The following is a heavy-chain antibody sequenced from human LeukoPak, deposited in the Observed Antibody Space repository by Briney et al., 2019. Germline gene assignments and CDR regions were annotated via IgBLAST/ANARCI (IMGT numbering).Heavy chain of an antibody. CDR2: IYYSGST. V-gene: IGHV4-59*12. CDR1: GGSISSYY. Sequence: SETLSLTCTVSGGSISSYYWSWIRQPPGKGLEWIGYIYYSGSTNYNPSLKSRVTISVDTSKNQFSLKLSSVTAADTAVYYCARSIENWNYGAFDIWGQGTMVTVSS. CDR3: ARSIENWNYGAFDI. J-gene: IGHJ3*02. D-gene: IGHD1-7*01.